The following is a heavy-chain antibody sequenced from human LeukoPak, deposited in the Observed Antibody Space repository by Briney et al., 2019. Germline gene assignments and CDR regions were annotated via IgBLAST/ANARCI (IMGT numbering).Heavy chain of an antibody. D-gene: IGHD3-9*01. CDR1: GFTFSSYA. CDR3: AKVGRYFDWLSPYYFDY. CDR2: ISGSGGST. V-gene: IGHV3-23*01. Sequence: GGSLRLSCAASGFTFSSYAMSWVRQAPGKGLEWVSAISGSGGSTYYADSVKGRFTISRDNSKNTLYLQMNSLRAEDTAVYYCAKVGRYFDWLSPYYFDYWGQGTLVTVSS. J-gene: IGHJ4*02.